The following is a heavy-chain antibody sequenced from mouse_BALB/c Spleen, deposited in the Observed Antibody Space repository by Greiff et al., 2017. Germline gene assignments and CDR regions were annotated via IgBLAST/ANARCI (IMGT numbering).Heavy chain of an antibody. J-gene: IGHJ1*01. CDR3: ARHEDRRTGTRNWYFDV. Sequence: QVQLQQSGAELMKPGASVKISCKAPGYTFSSYWIEWVKQRPGQGLEWIGWFYPGSGSIKYNEKFKDKATLTADKSSSTVYMGLSRLTSEDSAVYCCARHEDRRTGTRNWYFDVWGAGTTVTVSS. V-gene: IGHV1-62-2*01. CDR2: FYPGSGSI. CDR1: GYTFSSYW. D-gene: IGHD4-1*01.